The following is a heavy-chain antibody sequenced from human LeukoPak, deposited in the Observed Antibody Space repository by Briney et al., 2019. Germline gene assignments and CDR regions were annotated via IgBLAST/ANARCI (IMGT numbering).Heavy chain of an antibody. V-gene: IGHV4-34*01. D-gene: IGHD2-2*01. Sequence: KSSETLSLTCAVYGGSFSGYYWSWIRQPPGKGLEWIGEINHSGSTNYNPSLKSRVTISVDTSKNQFSLKLSSVTAADTAVYYCARRGPPSIVVVPAASDNWFDPWGQGTLVTVSS. CDR2: INHSGST. CDR1: GGSFSGYY. CDR3: ARRGPPSIVVVPAASDNWFDP. J-gene: IGHJ5*02.